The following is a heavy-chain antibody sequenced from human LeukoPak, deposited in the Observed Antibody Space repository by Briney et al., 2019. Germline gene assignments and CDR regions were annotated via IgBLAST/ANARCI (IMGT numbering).Heavy chain of an antibody. V-gene: IGHV4-30-2*01. D-gene: IGHD4-17*01. CDR2: IYHSGST. Sequence: KSSETLSLTCAVSGGSISSGGYSWSWIRQPPGKGLEWIGYIYHSGSTYYNPSLKSRVTISVDRSKNQFSLKLSSVTAADTAVYYCASPRGDYGDYSFDYWGQGTLVTVSS. CDR3: ASPRGDYGDYSFDY. CDR1: GGSISSGGYS. J-gene: IGHJ4*02.